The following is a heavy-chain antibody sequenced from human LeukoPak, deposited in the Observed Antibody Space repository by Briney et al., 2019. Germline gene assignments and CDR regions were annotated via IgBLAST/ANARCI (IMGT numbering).Heavy chain of an antibody. CDR3: ASAPLGNSFGYMAY. V-gene: IGHV4-31*03. CDR1: RGSISSGGYY. J-gene: IGHJ4*02. D-gene: IGHD5-18*01. Sequence: SQTLSLTCIVSRGSISSGGYYWNWSRQHPTEGLSWCGHIYYTGRTTYNPSVKSRVTISADASKNQFSLKLNSVTAADTAVYFCASAPLGNSFGYMAYWGQGALVTVSS. CDR2: IYYTGRT.